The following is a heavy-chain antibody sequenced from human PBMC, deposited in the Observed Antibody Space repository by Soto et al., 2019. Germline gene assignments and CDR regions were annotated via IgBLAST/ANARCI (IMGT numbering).Heavy chain of an antibody. Sequence: GGSLRLSCAVSGFVFSSYDMHWVRQAPGKGLEWVAVISNDGSNKDYADSVKGRFTISRDNSKITLYLQMNGLRAEDTAVYYCANGKTIFGAVVVSEYWGQGTMLTAPQ. CDR1: GFVFSSYD. CDR2: ISNDGSNK. V-gene: IGHV3-30*18. D-gene: IGHD3-3*01. CDR3: ANGKTIFGAVVVSEY. J-gene: IGHJ4*01.